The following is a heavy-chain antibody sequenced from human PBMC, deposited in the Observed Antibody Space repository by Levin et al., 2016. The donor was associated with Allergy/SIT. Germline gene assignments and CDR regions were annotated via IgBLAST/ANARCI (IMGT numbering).Heavy chain of an antibody. CDR3: ARHLAYCSGGSCYDFDY. Sequence: WIRQPPGKGLEWIGSIYYSGSTYYNPSLKSRVTISVDTSKNQFSLKLSSVTAADTAVYYCARHLAYCSGGSCYDFDYWGQGTLVTVSS. V-gene: IGHV4-39*01. CDR2: IYYSGST. J-gene: IGHJ4*02. D-gene: IGHD2-15*01.